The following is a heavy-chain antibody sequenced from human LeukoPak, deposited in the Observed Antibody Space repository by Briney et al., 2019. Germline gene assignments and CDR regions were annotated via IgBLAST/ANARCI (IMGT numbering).Heavy chain of an antibody. J-gene: IGHJ6*03. CDR2: MNPYNGNT. Sequence: ASVKVSCKASGYTFTSYDINWVRQATGQGLEWMGWMNPYNGNTGYAQKFEGRVIMTRDTSISTAYLELSSLTSEDTAVYYCARAAVNLHPNHYYYMDVWGKGTTVTLSS. V-gene: IGHV1-8*01. CDR1: GYTFTSYD. CDR3: ARAAVNLHPNHYYYMDV.